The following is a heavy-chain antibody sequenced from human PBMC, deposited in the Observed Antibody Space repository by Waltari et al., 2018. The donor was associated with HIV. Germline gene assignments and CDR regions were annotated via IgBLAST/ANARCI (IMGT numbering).Heavy chain of an antibody. V-gene: IGHV3-7*01. Sequence: EVQLVESGGGLVQPGGSLRLSCAASGFTFSSYWMSWVRPAPGKGLEWVANIKQDGSEKYYVDSVKGRFTISRDNAKNSLYLQMNSLRAEDTAVYYCARETYGDYNYYYGMDVWGQGTTVTVSS. CDR1: GFTFSSYW. D-gene: IGHD4-17*01. J-gene: IGHJ6*02. CDR2: IKQDGSEK. CDR3: ARETYGDYNYYYGMDV.